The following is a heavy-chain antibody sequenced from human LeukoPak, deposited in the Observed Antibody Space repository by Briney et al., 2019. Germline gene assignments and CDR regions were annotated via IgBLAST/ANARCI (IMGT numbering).Heavy chain of an antibody. CDR3: ASDYYDSSGYYTLGY. V-gene: IGHV1-8*01. CDR2: MNPNSGNT. J-gene: IGHJ4*02. CDR1: GYTFTSYD. Sequence: ASVKVSCKASGYTFTSYDINWVRQATGQGLEWMGWMNPNSGNTGYAQKFQGRVTMTRNTSISTAYMELSSLRPEDTAVYYCASDYYDSSGYYTLGYWGQGTLVTVSS. D-gene: IGHD3-22*01.